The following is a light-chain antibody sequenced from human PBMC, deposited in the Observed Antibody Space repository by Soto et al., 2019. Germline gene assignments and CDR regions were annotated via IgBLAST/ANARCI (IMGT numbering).Light chain of an antibody. Sequence: DIQLTQSPSFLSASVGDRVTITCRASQGISSYLAWYQQKPRKAPEVLIFGASTLQSGVPSRFSGSGSGTEFTLTISSLQPEDFATYYCQQLMSYPIXFGQGXXLEIK. V-gene: IGKV1-9*01. J-gene: IGKJ5*01. CDR3: QQLMSYPIX. CDR1: QGISSY. CDR2: GAS.